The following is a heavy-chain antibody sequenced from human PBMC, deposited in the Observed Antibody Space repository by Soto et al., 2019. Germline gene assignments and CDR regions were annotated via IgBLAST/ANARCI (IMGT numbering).Heavy chain of an antibody. V-gene: IGHV3-74*01. J-gene: IGHJ6*03. CDR2: IIIVGSST. CDR1: GFTFSSYW. CDR3: ARVLRYFDWSKHDPRYYYYYYMDV. D-gene: IGHD3-9*01. Sequence: EVQLVESGGGLVQPGGSLSLSCAASGFTFSSYWLHWVGQPPGRGLVWFYRIIIVGSSTSYADSVKGRFTISRDNAKNTLYLQMNSLRAEDTAVYYCARVLRYFDWSKHDPRYYYYYYMDVWGKGTTVTVSS.